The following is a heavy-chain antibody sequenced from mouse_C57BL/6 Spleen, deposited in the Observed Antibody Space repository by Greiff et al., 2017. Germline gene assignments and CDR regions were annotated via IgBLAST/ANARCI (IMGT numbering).Heavy chain of an antibody. V-gene: IGHV1-55*01. J-gene: IGHJ1*03. CDR3: ASSPYYCGSSYWYFDV. Sequence: VQLQQPGAELVKPGASVKMSCKASGYTFTSYWITWVKQRPGQGLEWIGDIYPGSGSTNYNEKFKSKATLTVDTSSSTAYMQLSSLTSEDCAVYDCASSPYYCGSSYWYFDVWGTGTTVTVSS. CDR1: GYTFTSYW. CDR2: IYPGSGST. D-gene: IGHD1-1*01.